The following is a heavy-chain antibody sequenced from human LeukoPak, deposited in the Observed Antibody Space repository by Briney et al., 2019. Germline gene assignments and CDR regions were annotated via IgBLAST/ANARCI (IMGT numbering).Heavy chain of an antibody. V-gene: IGHV3-23*01. CDR3: ARHSTSAS. Sequence: GGSLRLSCIASGFTFSSDTMAWVRQSPGKGLEWVSGISESGGNTYYIDSVKGRFTISRDNSKNTLYLQMNSLRVEDTATYYCARHSTSASWGQGTLVTVSS. D-gene: IGHD2-15*01. J-gene: IGHJ4*02. CDR1: GFTFSSDT. CDR2: ISESGGNT.